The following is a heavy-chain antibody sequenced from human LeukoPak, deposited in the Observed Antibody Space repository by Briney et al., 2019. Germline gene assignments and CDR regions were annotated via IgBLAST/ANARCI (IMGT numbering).Heavy chain of an antibody. CDR3: ARSGWSLANWFDP. J-gene: IGHJ5*02. D-gene: IGHD6-19*01. CDR2: INSDGNST. V-gene: IGHV3-74*01. CDR1: GFTFSSYW. Sequence: PGGSLRLSCAASGFTFSSYWMHWVRQAPGKGLVWVSRINSDGNSTSYADSVKGRFTISRDNAKNTLYLQMNSLRAEDTAVYYCARSGWSLANWFDPWGQGTVVSVSS.